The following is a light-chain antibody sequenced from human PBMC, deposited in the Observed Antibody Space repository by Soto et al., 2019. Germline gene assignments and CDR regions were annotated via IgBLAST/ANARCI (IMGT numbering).Light chain of an antibody. V-gene: IGLV4-60*02. CDR1: RGHRSYI. CDR3: ETWDSNIHWV. J-gene: IGLJ3*02. Sequence: QSVLTQSSSASASLGSSIKLTCTLSRGHRSYIIAWHQQQPGKAPRYLMKLEGSGSYNKGSGVPDRFSGSSSGADRYLTISNLQFEDEADYYCETWDSNIHWVFGGRTKVTVL. CDR2: LEGSGSY.